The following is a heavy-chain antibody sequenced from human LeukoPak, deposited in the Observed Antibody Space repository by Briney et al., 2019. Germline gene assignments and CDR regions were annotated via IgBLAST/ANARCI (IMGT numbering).Heavy chain of an antibody. J-gene: IGHJ4*02. D-gene: IGHD2-15*01. CDR3: AKEHCSGGSCYPDY. CDR2: ISSSGVNT. Sequence: GGSLRLTCAASGFTFTSYAMGWVRQAPGKGLEWVSDISSSGVNTYYAVSVKGRFTISRDNFKSTLYLQMSSLRADDTAVYYCAKEHCSGGSCYPDYWGQGTLVTVSS. CDR1: GFTFTSYA. V-gene: IGHV3-23*01.